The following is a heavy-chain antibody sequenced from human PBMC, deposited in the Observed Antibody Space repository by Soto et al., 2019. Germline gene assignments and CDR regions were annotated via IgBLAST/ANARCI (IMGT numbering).Heavy chain of an antibody. CDR1: GGSISSSSYY. CDR2: IYYSGST. Sequence: SETLSLTCTVSGGSISSSSYYWGWICQPPGKGLEWIGSIYYSGSTYYNPSLKSRVTISVDTSKNQFSLKLSSVTAADTAVYYCASYIVVVERNDAFDIWGQGTMVTVSS. V-gene: IGHV4-39*01. D-gene: IGHD2-21*01. J-gene: IGHJ3*02. CDR3: ASYIVVVERNDAFDI.